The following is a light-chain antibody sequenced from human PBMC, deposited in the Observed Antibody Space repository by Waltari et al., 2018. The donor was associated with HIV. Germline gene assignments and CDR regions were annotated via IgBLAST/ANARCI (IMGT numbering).Light chain of an antibody. V-gene: IGKV4-1*01. J-gene: IGKJ2*01. CDR3: HQYYGALYT. CDR1: QSLLHTANNKNY. Sequence: DIVMTQSPDSLTVSLGDRATINCKSSQSLLHTANNKNYLAWFQQKPGQPPHLLIYWASTRESGVSDRFTGSGTWANFTLTINHLQSEDAAVYYCHQYYGALYTFGRGTKLEI. CDR2: WAS.